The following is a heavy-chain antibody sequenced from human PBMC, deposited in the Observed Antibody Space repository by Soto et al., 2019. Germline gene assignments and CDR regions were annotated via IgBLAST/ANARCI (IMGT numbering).Heavy chain of an antibody. V-gene: IGHV1-2*02. CDR1: GYIFTDHY. D-gene: IGHD4-17*01. CDR3: ARVRRSRYGVDV. Sequence: QVQLVQSGAEVQKPGASVKVSCKASGYIFTDHYIHWVRQAPGQGLEWLGWINPISGDTDYAQKFQGRVIMTRDTSILTANMDLSSLKADDSAVYYCARVRRSRYGVDVWGQGTTVTVSS. CDR2: INPISGDT. J-gene: IGHJ6*02.